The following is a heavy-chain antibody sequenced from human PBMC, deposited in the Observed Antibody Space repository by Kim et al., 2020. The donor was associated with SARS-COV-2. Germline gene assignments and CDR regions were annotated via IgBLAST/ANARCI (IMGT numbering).Heavy chain of an antibody. D-gene: IGHD7-27*01. CDR2: INSDGSST. J-gene: IGHJ4*02. CDR1: GFTFSRSW. Sequence: GGSLRLSCAASGFTFSRSWMHWVRQAPGKGLVWVSRINSDGSSTSYADSVKGRFTISRDNATNTLYLRMNSLRAEDTAVYYCARVGHLGADYWGAQLYYFDYWGQGSLVTVSS. CDR3: ARVGHLGADYWGAQLYYFDY. V-gene: IGHV3-74*01.